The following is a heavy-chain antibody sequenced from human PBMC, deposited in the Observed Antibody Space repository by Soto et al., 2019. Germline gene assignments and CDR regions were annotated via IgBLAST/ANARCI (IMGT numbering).Heavy chain of an antibody. CDR2: INHSGST. CDR3: ARGTTRIAGGWFDH. D-gene: IGHD6-13*01. Sequence: QVQLQQWGAGLLKPSETLSLTCAVYGGSFSGYYWSWSRQPPAKGLEWIGEINHSGSTNYNSSLKRRVTISVETSTNQFSLQLSSVTAADTAVYYCARGTTRIAGGWFDHWGQGTLVTVSS. CDR1: GGSFSGYY. V-gene: IGHV4-34*01. J-gene: IGHJ5*02.